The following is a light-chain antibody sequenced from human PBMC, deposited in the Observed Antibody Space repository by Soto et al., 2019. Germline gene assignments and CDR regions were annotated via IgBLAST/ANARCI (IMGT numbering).Light chain of an antibody. J-gene: IGKJ1*01. CDR3: QQSNDWPWT. CDR2: GAS. Sequence: IVMTQSPATLSVSPGERATLSCRASQSVSSKLAWYQQRPGQAPRLLIYGASTRAAGVPARFSGSGSGTEFTLTIRSLQSEDFALYYCQQSNDWPWTFGQGTKVDIK. CDR1: QSVSSK. V-gene: IGKV3-15*01.